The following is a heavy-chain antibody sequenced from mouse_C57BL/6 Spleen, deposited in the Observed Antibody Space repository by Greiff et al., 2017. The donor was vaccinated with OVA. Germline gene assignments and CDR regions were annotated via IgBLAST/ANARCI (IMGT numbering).Heavy chain of an antibody. Sequence: EVQLQESGPGMVKPSQSLSLTCTVTGYSITSGYDWHWIRHFPGNKLEWMGYISYSGSTNYNPSLKSRISITHDTSKNHFFLTLNSVTTEDTATYYCARGGDYDRYFDVWGTGTTVTVSS. CDR2: ISYSGST. V-gene: IGHV3-1*01. J-gene: IGHJ1*03. D-gene: IGHD2-4*01. CDR3: ARGGDYDRYFDV. CDR1: GYSITSGYD.